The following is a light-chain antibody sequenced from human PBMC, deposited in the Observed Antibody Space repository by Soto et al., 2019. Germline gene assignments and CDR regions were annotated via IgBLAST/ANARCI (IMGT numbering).Light chain of an antibody. V-gene: IGKV3-20*01. Sequence: EIVLTQSPGSLSLSPGERDTLSCRASQSVSSNYLAWYQHKPGQAPRLLIYGASRRATGIPDRFSGSGSGTDFTLTISRRDPEDFAMYYCQQYGSSAPITFGQGTRLEIE. J-gene: IGKJ5*01. CDR2: GAS. CDR3: QQYGSSAPIT. CDR1: QSVSSNY.